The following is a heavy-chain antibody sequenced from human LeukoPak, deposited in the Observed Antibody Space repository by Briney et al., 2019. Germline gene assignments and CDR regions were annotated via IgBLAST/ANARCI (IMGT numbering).Heavy chain of an antibody. CDR1: GFIFKTYT. CDR3: ARDPRSCTGTNGCSIESDS. CDR2: ISRTSNDI. V-gene: IGHV3-21*06. Sequence: PGGSLRLSCAASGFIFKTYTMNWVRQAPGKGLQWVASISRTSNDIFYAGSVKGRFTISRDNTKNSVYLQMSSLRAEDTAVYYCARDPRSCTGTNGCSIESDSWGQGTLVTASS. J-gene: IGHJ4*02. D-gene: IGHD2-8*02.